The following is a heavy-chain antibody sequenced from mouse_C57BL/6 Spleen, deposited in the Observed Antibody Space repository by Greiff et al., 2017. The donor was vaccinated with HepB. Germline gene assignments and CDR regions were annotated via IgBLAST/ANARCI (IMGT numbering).Heavy chain of an antibody. J-gene: IGHJ4*01. V-gene: IGHV2-9-1*01. CDR3: ARITTVVAYAMDY. CDR1: GFSLTSYA. CDR2: IWTGGGT. D-gene: IGHD1-1*01. Sequence: QVQLQQSGPGLVAPSQSLSITCTVSGFSLTSYAISWVRQPPGKGLEWLGVIWTGGGTNYNSALKSRLSISKDNSKSQVFLKMNSLQTDDTARYYCARITTVVAYAMDYWGQGTSVTVSS.